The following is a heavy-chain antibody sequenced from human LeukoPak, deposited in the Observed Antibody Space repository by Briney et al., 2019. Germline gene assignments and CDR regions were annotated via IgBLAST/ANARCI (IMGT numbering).Heavy chain of an antibody. CDR2: IWNDGSNK. D-gene: IGHD1-1*01. CDR1: GFTFSSYG. Sequence: GGSLTLSCAASGFTFSSYGMHWVRQPPGKGLEWVAVIWNDGSNKYYADSVKGRFTISRDNSKNTPYLQMNSLRAEDTAVYYCARELPWNYFDYWGQGTLVTVSS. J-gene: IGHJ4*02. CDR3: ARELPWNYFDY. V-gene: IGHV3-33*01.